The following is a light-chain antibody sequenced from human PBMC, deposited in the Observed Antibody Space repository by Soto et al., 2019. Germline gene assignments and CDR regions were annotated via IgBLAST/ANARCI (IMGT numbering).Light chain of an antibody. CDR3: QKSDSAPEA. CDR2: DAS. J-gene: IGKJ1*01. CDR1: QGISNS. Sequence: DIQMTQSPSSLSASVGDRVTITCRASQGISNSLAWYQQEPGKVPKLLIYDASTLQSGVSSRFSGSGSGPDFTLTISSLQPEDVATYYCQKSDSAPEAFGQGTKVEIK. V-gene: IGKV1-27*01.